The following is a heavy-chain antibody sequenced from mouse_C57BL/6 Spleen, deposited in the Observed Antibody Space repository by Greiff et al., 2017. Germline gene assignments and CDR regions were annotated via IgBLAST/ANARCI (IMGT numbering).Heavy chain of an antibody. V-gene: IGHV1-83*01. CDR1: YSFTDYYM. CDR2: YPGSGNTY. J-gene: IGHJ4*01. Sequence: VQLQQSGPELVKPGASVKMSCKASGYSFTDYYMHWVKQKTGKVLDWIGEIYPGSGNTYYNEKFKGKATLTADTSSSTAYMQLSSLTSEDSAGQGNYPYAMDYWGQGTSVTVSS. D-gene: IGHD2-1*01. CDR3: PYAMDY.